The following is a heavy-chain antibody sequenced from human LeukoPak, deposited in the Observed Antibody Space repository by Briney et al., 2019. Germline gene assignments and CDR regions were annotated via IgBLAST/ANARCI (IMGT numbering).Heavy chain of an antibody. J-gene: IGHJ3*02. CDR1: GFTFSSYA. CDR2: ISDSGGST. D-gene: IGHD5-12*01. V-gene: IGHV3-23*01. Sequence: PGGSLRLSCAASGFTFSSYAMSWVRQAPGKGLEWVSAISDSGGSTYYADSVKGRFTISRDNSKNTLYLQMNSLRAEDTAVYYCANIVATIALEGSGAFGIWGQGTMVTVSS. CDR3: ANIVATIALEGSGAFGI.